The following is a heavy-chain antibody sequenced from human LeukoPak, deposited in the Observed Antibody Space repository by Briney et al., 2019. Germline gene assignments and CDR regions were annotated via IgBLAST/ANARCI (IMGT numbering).Heavy chain of an antibody. CDR2: IYYSGST. CDR1: GGSISSSSYY. V-gene: IGHV4-39*01. J-gene: IGHJ4*02. CDR3: ARHPTYYYDSSGYYTFDY. Sequence: SETLSLTCTVSGGSISSSSYYWGWIRQPPGKGLEWIGSIYYSGSTYYNPSLKSRVTISVDTSKNQFSLKLSSVTAADTAVYYCARHPTYYYDSSGYYTFDYWGQGTLVTVSS. D-gene: IGHD3-22*01.